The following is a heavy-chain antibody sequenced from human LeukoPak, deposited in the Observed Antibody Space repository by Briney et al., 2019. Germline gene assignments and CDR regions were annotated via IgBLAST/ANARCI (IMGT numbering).Heavy chain of an antibody. CDR2: INPDSGGS. D-gene: IGHD3-10*01. CDR1: GYTFSAFY. V-gene: IGHV1-2*02. CDR3: ARDPRGVMFYYYMDV. J-gene: IGHJ6*03. Sequence: ASVKVPCKTSGYTFSAFYMHWVRQAPGQGPEWMGWINPDSGGSEYGQKFQGRVTFTSDTSSTTIYMEVRSLKSDDTAVYYCARDPRGVMFYYYMDVWGQGTMVTVSS.